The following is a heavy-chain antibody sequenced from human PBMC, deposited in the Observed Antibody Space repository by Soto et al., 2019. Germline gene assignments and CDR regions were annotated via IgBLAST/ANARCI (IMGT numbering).Heavy chain of an antibody. CDR2: INAGNDNT. CDR3: ARFKNLWFGESDTFDI. D-gene: IGHD3-10*01. CDR1: GYSFTTYG. Sequence: GASVKVSCKASGYSFTTYGIHWVRQAPGQRLEWMGWINAGNDNTKYSQKFQGRVTIIRDTSASIAYMELRSLRSEGTAVYYCARFKNLWFGESDTFDIWGQGTMVTVSS. V-gene: IGHV1-3*01. J-gene: IGHJ3*02.